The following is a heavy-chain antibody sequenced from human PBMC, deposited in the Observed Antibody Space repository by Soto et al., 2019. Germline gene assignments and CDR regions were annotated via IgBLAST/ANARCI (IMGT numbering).Heavy chain of an antibody. D-gene: IGHD6-19*01. CDR2: IYYSGST. J-gene: IGHJ6*02. V-gene: IGHV4-59*01. CDR3: ARLGVVGTVDNYYYGMDV. Sequence: SETLSLTCTVSGGSISSYYWSWIRQPPGKGLEWIGYIYYSGSTNYNPSLKSRVTISVDTSKNQFSLKLSSVTAADTAVYYCARLGVVGTVDNYYYGMDVWGQGTTVTVSS. CDR1: GGSISSYY.